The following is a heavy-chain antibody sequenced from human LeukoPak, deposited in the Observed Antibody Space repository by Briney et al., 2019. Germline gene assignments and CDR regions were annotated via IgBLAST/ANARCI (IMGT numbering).Heavy chain of an antibody. Sequence: PGGSLRLSCAASGFSVSSNYMSWVRQAPGKGLEWIGSIYYSGSTYYNPSLKSRVTISVDTSKNQFSLKLSSVTAADTAVYYCARQAVTPHFDYWGQGTLVTVSS. CDR3: ARQAVTPHFDY. CDR2: IYYSGST. CDR1: GFSVSSNY. V-gene: IGHV4-39*01. J-gene: IGHJ4*02. D-gene: IGHD2-21*02.